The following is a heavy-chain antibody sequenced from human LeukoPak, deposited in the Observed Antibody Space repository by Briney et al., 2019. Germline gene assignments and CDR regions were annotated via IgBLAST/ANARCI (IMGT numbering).Heavy chain of an antibody. V-gene: IGHV3-48*03. D-gene: IGHD3-22*01. CDR2: ISSSGSMI. CDR1: GFTFSSHE. Sequence: GGSLRLSCAASGFTFSSHEMNWVRQAPGKGLEWVSYISSSGSMIYYADSVKGRFTISRDNVKNSLYLQMNSLRAGDTAMYYCARVGVKGSGYHYDYWGQGTLVTVSS. CDR3: ARVGVKGSGYHYDY. J-gene: IGHJ4*02.